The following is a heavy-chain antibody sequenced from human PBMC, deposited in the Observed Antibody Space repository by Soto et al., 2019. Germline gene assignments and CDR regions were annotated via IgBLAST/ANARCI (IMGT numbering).Heavy chain of an antibody. D-gene: IGHD3-9*01. V-gene: IGHV1-2*02. Sequence: QVQLVQSGAAVKKPGASLKVSCKASGYTFTGHYIHWVRQAPGQGLEWVGWIYPNTGGTNYAQRFQGRVTMTRDTSISTVYMELSRLRSDDTAVYYCARDSHYDILTGYSRNAFDIWGQGTMVTVSS. CDR1: GYTFTGHY. CDR3: ARDSHYDILTGYSRNAFDI. J-gene: IGHJ3*02. CDR2: IYPNTGGT.